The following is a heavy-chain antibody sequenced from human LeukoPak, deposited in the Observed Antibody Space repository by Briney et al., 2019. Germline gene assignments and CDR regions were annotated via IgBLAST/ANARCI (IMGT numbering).Heavy chain of an antibody. D-gene: IGHD1-26*01. CDR1: GFPFSNYA. Sequence: GGSLRLSCAASGFPFSNYAMHWVRQDPGKGLEWVAVIWYDGSDKYYGESLKGRFTISRDNSKNTLYLQMNSLRAEDTAVYYCARDRAGATRDDAFDIWGQGTMVTVSS. V-gene: IGHV3-33*01. CDR3: ARDRAGATRDDAFDI. J-gene: IGHJ3*02. CDR2: IWYDGSDK.